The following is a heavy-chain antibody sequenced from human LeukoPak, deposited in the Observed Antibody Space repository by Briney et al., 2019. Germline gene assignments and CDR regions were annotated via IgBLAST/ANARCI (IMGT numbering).Heavy chain of an antibody. CDR3: ARASSSRLTFDP. D-gene: IGHD2-2*01. Sequence: GASVKVSCKASGYTFTSYDINWVRQATGQGLEWMGWMNPNSGNTGYAQKFQGRVTITTDESTSTAYMELSSLRSEDTAVYYCARASSSRLTFDPWGQGTLVTVSS. J-gene: IGHJ5*02. V-gene: IGHV1-8*03. CDR2: MNPNSGNT. CDR1: GYTFTSYD.